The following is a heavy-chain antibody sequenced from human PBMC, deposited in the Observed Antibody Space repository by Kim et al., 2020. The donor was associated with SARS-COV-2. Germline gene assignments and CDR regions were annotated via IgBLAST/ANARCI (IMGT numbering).Heavy chain of an antibody. Sequence: SETLSLTCAVYGGSFSGYYWSWIRQPPGKGLEWIGEINHSGSTNYNPSLKSRVTISVDTSKNQFSLKLSSVTAADTAVYYCARGRYNWNDEDTAALTPKYYCDYWGPGTLVTVSS. V-gene: IGHV4-34*01. D-gene: IGHD1-20*01. J-gene: IGHJ4*02. CDR2: INHSGST. CDR3: ARGRYNWNDEDTAALTPKYYCDY. CDR1: GGSFSGYY.